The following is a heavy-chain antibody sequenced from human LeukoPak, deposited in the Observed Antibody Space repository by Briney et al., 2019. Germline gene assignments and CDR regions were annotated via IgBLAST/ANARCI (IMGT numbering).Heavy chain of an antibody. CDR1: GFTFSSYW. Sequence: GGSLRLSCAASGFTFSSYWMSWVRQAPGKGLEWVANIKQEGSEKYYVDSVKGRLTISRDNAKNSLYLQMNSLRAEDTAVYYCARDVPSGDIVVVPAAKAFDPWGQGTLVTVSS. CDR2: IKQEGSEK. J-gene: IGHJ5*02. D-gene: IGHD2-2*01. V-gene: IGHV3-7*01. CDR3: ARDVPSGDIVVVPAAKAFDP.